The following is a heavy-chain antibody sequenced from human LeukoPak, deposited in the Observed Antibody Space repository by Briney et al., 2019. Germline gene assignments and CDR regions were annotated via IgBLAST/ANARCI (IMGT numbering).Heavy chain of an antibody. CDR1: GFTFSTAW. Sequence: GGSLRLSCAPSGFTFSTAWMTWVRQAPGKGLEWLGNINQGGSVTNYVDSVKGRFSISRDNAKNTMYLQMSSLRVEDTAVYYCARDHYSGALDYWGQGTLVTVSS. CDR3: ARDHYSGALDY. CDR2: INQGGSVT. D-gene: IGHD2-15*01. J-gene: IGHJ4*02. V-gene: IGHV3-7*01.